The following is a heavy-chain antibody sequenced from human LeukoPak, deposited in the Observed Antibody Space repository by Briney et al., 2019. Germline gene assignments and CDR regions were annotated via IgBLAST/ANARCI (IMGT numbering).Heavy chain of an antibody. J-gene: IGHJ4*02. V-gene: IGHV3-48*01. Sequence: PGGSLRLSCAASGFTLSSYSMNWVRQAPGKGLEWVSYITGSSSTISYADSVKGRFTISRDNARNSLYLQMNSLRAEDTAVYYCARDPTIFGVVIVPDYWGQGTLVTVSS. CDR2: ITGSSSTI. CDR3: ARDPTIFGVVIVPDY. CDR1: GFTLSSYS. D-gene: IGHD3-3*01.